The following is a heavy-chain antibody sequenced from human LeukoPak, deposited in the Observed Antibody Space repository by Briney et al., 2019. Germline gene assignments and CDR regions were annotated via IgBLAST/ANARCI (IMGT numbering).Heavy chain of an antibody. CDR3: ARDMSDSVYYGSGSYPLDY. CDR1: GFTFSSYA. D-gene: IGHD3-10*01. V-gene: IGHV3-30-3*01. CDR2: ISYDGSNK. J-gene: IGHJ4*02. Sequence: GGSLRLSCAASGFTFSSYAMHWVRQAPGKGLEWVAVISYDGSNKYYADSVKGRFTISRDNSKNTLYLQMNSLRAEDTAVYYCARDMSDSVYYGSGSYPLDYWGQGTLVTVSS.